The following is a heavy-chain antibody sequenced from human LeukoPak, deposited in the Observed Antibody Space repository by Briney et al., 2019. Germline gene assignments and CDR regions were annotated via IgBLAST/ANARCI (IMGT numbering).Heavy chain of an antibody. CDR1: GGSFSGYY. D-gene: IGHD3-10*01. V-gene: IGHV3-7*01. CDR2: IKQDGSEK. CDR3: ARDPGSY. J-gene: IGHJ4*02. Sequence: ETLSLTCAVYGGSFSGYYWSWIRQPPGKGLEWVANIKQDGSEKYYVESVKGRFTISRDNAKNSLYLQMNSLRAEETAVYYCARDPGSYWGQGTLVTVSS.